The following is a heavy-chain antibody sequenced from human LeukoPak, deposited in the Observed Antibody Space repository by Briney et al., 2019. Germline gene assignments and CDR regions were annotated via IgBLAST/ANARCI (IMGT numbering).Heavy chain of an antibody. Sequence: GGSLRLSCVASGFTFSNFRMNWVRQAPGKGLEWVAKIKEDGSDKYYVDSVKGRFTISRDNAKNSLYLQMNSLRVEDTAVYYCAKDEYGPEYWGQGTLVTVSS. D-gene: IGHD4/OR15-4a*01. CDR1: GFTFSNFR. CDR3: AKDEYGPEY. J-gene: IGHJ4*02. V-gene: IGHV3-7*01. CDR2: IKEDGSDK.